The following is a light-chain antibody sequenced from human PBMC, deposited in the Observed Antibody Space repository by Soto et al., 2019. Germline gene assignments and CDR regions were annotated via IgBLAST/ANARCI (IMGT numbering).Light chain of an antibody. Sequence: DIQMTQSPSTLSASVGDRVTITCRASQNIGNWLAWYQQKPGKTPDLLIYDASSLESGVPLRFSGSGSGTEFTLTISSLQTDDSATYYCQQYNDVPWTLGQGTKVDIK. CDR2: DAS. CDR1: QNIGNW. CDR3: QQYNDVPWT. J-gene: IGKJ1*01. V-gene: IGKV1-5*01.